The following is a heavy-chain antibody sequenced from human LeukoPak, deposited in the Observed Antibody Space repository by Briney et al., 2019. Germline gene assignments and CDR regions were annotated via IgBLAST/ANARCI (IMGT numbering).Heavy chain of an antibody. CDR3: ARRDIVVVVAAWDY. CDR2: IYYSGST. Sequence: PSETLSLTCTVSGGSISSSSYYWGWIRQPPGKGLEWIGSIYYSGSTYYNPSLKSRVTISVDTSKNLFSLKLSSVTAADTAVYYCARRDIVVVVAAWDYWGQGTLVTVSS. J-gene: IGHJ4*02. D-gene: IGHD2-15*01. V-gene: IGHV4-39*01. CDR1: GGSISSSSYY.